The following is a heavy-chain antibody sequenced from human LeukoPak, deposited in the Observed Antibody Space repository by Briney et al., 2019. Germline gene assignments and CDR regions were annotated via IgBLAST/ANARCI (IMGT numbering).Heavy chain of an antibody. V-gene: IGHV1-69-2*01. CDR2: VDPADGEA. Sequence: ATVKVSCKASGYTFTDYYMHWVVQAPGKGLEWMGRVDPADGEAAYAQKFQGRVTITADPSRDTAYMELTSLRSEDTAVYYCARDPYCSGGSCYSEDHSTGLYWGQGTLVTVSS. J-gene: IGHJ4*02. CDR3: ARDPYCSGGSCYSEDHSTGLY. CDR1: GYTFTDYY. D-gene: IGHD2-15*01.